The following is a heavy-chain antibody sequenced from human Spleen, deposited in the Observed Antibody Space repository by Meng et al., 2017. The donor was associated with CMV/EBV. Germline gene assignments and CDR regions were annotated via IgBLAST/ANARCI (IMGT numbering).Heavy chain of an antibody. J-gene: IGHJ4*02. Sequence: QVHLVQSGAGGKKPGAPVKVSCKASGYRFSDHGIIWVRQAPGQGLEWMGWISSHNGKTNFAQNLQGRVTITTDASTSTVYMELRSLRSDDTALYYCARGTTRVPYYFDYWGQGTLVTVSS. CDR2: ISSHNGKT. CDR3: ARGTTRVPYYFDY. V-gene: IGHV1-18*01. CDR1: GYRFSDHG. D-gene: IGHD1-7*01.